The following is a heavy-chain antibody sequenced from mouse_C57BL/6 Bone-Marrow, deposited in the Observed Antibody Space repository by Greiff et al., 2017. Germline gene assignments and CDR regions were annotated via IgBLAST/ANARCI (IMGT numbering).Heavy chain of an antibody. CDR1: GFTFSSYG. J-gene: IGHJ2*01. CDR3: ARRPIYYNFDY. Sequence: VQLVESGGDLVKPGGSLKLSCAASGFTFSSYGMSWVRQTPDKRLEWVATISSGGSYTYYPDSVKGRFTISRDNAKNTLYLQMSSLKSEDTAMYYCARRPIYYNFDYWGQGTTLTVSS. CDR2: ISSGGSYT. D-gene: IGHD2-1*01. V-gene: IGHV5-6*02.